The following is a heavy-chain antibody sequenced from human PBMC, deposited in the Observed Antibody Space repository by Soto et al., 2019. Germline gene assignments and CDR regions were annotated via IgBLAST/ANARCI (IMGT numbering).Heavy chain of an antibody. V-gene: IGHV1-2*02. J-gene: IGHJ4*02. Sequence: ASVKVSCKASGYTFTGYYVHWVRQAPGQGLEWMGWINSYSGGTNYAQKFQGRVTMTRDTSISTAYMDLTRLTSDDTAVYYCARGRTTGVDYWGQGXLVTVYS. CDR2: INSYSGGT. CDR1: GYTFTGYY. D-gene: IGHD3-10*01. CDR3: ARGRTTGVDY.